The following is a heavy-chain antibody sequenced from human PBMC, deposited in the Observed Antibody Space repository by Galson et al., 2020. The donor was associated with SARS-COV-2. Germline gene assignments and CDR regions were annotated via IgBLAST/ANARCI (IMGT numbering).Heavy chain of an antibody. CDR2: IYYSGRT. D-gene: IGHD6-19*01. Sequence: SETLSLTCTVSGGTISSNYWSWIRQPPGKGLEWIGYIYYSGRTNYNPSLKSRVTISVDTSKNQFSLKLSSVTAADTAVYYCARDQPRIAVAGEHAFDIWGQGTMVTVSS. V-gene: IGHV4-59*13. J-gene: IGHJ3*02. CDR3: ARDQPRIAVAGEHAFDI. CDR1: GGTISSNY.